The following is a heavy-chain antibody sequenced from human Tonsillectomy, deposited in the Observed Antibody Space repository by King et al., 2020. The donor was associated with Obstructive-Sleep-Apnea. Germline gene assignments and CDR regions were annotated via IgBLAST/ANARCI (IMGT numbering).Heavy chain of an antibody. D-gene: IGHD4-17*01. Sequence: QLQESGPGLVKPSQTLSLTCTVSGGSISSGAYYWSWIRQHPGKGLEWMGHMYYSGTASYNPSLKSRVTVSIDTSKNQFSLKLSPMTAADTAIYYCARSRHDYGDFWFDPWGQGTLVTVSS. CDR2: MYYSGTA. CDR3: ARSRHDYGDFWFDP. CDR1: GGSISSGAYY. J-gene: IGHJ5*02. V-gene: IGHV4-31*03.